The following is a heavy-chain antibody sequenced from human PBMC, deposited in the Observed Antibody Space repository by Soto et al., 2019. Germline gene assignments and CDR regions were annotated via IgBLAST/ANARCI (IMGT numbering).Heavy chain of an antibody. J-gene: IGHJ6*02. D-gene: IGHD2-8*01. CDR3: ARDQGAGLNCTNGVCYYYYYYGMDV. Sequence: GGSLRLSCAASGFTFSSYEMNWVRQAPGKGLEWVSYISSSGSTIYYADSVKGRFTISRDNAKNSLYLQMNSLRAEDTAVYYCARDQGAGLNCTNGVCYYYYYYGMDVWGQGTTVTVSS. CDR1: GFTFSSYE. V-gene: IGHV3-48*03. CDR2: ISSSGSTI.